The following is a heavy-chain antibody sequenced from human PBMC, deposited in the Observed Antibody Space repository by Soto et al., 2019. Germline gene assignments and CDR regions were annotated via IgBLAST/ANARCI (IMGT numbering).Heavy chain of an antibody. V-gene: IGHV3-74*01. CDR3: LRGNSGYGNFDY. CDR1: GFTFSSYW. Sequence: PGGSLRLSCAASGFTFSSYWMHWVRQAPGKGLVWVSRIKGDGSETNYADSVKGRITISRDNAKNTLYLQLNSLRAEDTAVYYCLRGNSGYGNFDYWGQGTRVTVSS. CDR2: IKGDGSET. J-gene: IGHJ4*02. D-gene: IGHD5-12*01.